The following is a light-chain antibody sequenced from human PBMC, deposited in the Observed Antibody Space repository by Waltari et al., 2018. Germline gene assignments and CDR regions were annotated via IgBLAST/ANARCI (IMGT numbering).Light chain of an antibody. J-gene: IGLJ2*01. Sequence: QSVLTQPPSVSGAPGQRVTIPCTGSSSTIGAGYDLHWYQQLPGTAPKLHIYGNSNRPSGVPDRFSGSKSGTSASLAITGLQADDEADYYCQSYDSSLSVVFGGGTKLTVL. CDR2: GNS. CDR1: SSTIGAGYD. V-gene: IGLV1-40*01. CDR3: QSYDSSLSVV.